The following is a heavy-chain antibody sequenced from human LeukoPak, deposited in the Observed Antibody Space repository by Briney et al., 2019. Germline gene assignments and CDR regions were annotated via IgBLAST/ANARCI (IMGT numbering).Heavy chain of an antibody. V-gene: IGHV3-66*01. Sequence: PGGSLRLSCAISGFTVSSNFISWVCEAPGKCPEFVSVIYTSGITYYADSVRGRFTISRDNSKNTLYLQMDSLTAEDTAVYYCAREDAGGTYSFDYWGQGTLVTVSS. D-gene: IGHD1-26*01. CDR1: GFTVSSNF. CDR2: IYTSGIT. CDR3: AREDAGGTYSFDY. J-gene: IGHJ4*02.